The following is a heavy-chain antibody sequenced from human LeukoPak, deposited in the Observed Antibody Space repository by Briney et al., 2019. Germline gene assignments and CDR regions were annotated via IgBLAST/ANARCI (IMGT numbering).Heavy chain of an antibody. J-gene: IGHJ4*02. V-gene: IGHV3-53*01. CDR3: ASRAGAYSHPYDY. CDR2: IYSAGST. CDR1: GFTFSNYS. D-gene: IGHD4/OR15-4a*01. Sequence: GGSLRLSCEASGFTFSNYSMNWVRQAPGKGLEWVSFIYSAGSTHYSDSVKGRFTISIDNSKNTLYLQMNSLRVEDTAVYYCASRAGAYSHPYDYWGQGTLVTVSS.